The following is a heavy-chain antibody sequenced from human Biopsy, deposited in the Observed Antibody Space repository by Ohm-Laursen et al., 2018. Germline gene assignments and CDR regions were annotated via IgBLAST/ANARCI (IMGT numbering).Heavy chain of an antibody. D-gene: IGHD3-3*01. CDR2: FYYSGST. CDR3: ARARIKTSGVLIPETYYFDS. CDR1: GDSISIYY. V-gene: IGHV4-59*07. Sequence: SDTLSLTWTVSGDSISIYYWSWIRQPPGKGLEWIGNFYYSGSTNCNPSLKSRITMSLDRSKSQVSLRMNSVTAADTAVYYCARARIKTSGVLIPETYYFDSWGQGTLVTVSS. J-gene: IGHJ4*02.